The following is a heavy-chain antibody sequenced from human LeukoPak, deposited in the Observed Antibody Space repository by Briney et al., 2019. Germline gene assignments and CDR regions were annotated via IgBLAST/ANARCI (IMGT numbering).Heavy chain of an antibody. V-gene: IGHV3-23*01. D-gene: IGHD6-19*01. Sequence: GGSLRLSCAASGFTFSSYAMSWVRQAPGKGLEWVSGISGSGDTTYYTNSVKGRFTISRDNSKDTLYLQMNSLRAEDTAVYYCAKTDTYTSGWYMNYWGQGTLVTVSS. CDR2: ISGSGDTT. CDR1: GFTFSSYA. J-gene: IGHJ4*02. CDR3: AKTDTYTSGWYMNY.